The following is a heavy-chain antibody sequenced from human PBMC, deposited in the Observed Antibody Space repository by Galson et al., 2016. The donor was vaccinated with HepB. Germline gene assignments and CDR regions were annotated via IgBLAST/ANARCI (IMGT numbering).Heavy chain of an antibody. Sequence: SLRLSCAASGFTFSNYGMEWVRQAPGKGLEWVAIIWFDASNKYYGDSVKGRFTISRDNSKNTLYLQMNSLRAEDTAFYYCARQNRRTTVTSPLDYWGQGTRVTVSS. CDR3: ARQNRRTTVTSPLDY. J-gene: IGHJ4*02. CDR1: GFTFSNYG. CDR2: IWFDASNK. V-gene: IGHV3-33*01. D-gene: IGHD4-17*01.